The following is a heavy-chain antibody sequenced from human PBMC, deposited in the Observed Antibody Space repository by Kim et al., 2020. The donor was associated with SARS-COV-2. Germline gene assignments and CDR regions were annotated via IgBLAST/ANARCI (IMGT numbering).Heavy chain of an antibody. V-gene: IGHV3-48*03. CDR2: TI. D-gene: IGHD6-13*01. J-gene: IGHJ4*03. Sequence: TIYYADSVKGRFTVSRDNAKNSLFLQLNSLRAEDTAVYYCARFRSSYFDSWGQGTLVTVSS. CDR3: ARFRSSYFDS.